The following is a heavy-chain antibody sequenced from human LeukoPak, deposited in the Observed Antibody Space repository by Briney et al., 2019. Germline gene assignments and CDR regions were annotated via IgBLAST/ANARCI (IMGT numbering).Heavy chain of an antibody. CDR3: ARELYTNYIDY. J-gene: IGHJ4*02. D-gene: IGHD1-1*01. CDR2: ISSSSSTI. Sequence: GGSLRLSCAASGFTFSSYSMTWVRQAPGKGLEWLSYISSSSSTIYYADSVKGRFTISRDNAKDSLYLQMNSLRAEDTAVYYCARELYTNYIDYWGQGTLVTVSS. CDR1: GFTFSSYS. V-gene: IGHV3-48*01.